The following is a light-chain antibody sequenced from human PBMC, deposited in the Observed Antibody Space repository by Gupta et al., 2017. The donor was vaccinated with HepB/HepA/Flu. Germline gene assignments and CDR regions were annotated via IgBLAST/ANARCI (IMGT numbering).Light chain of an antibody. CDR1: QSVLYSSNNKNY. Sequence: DIVMTQFPDSLAVSLGERATINCKSSQSVLYSSNNKNYLAWYQQKPGQPPKLLIYWASTRESGVPDRFSGSGSGTDFTLTISSLQAEDVAVYYCQQYYSTPLFGQGTKVEIK. J-gene: IGKJ1*01. V-gene: IGKV4-1*01. CDR3: QQYYSTPL. CDR2: WAS.